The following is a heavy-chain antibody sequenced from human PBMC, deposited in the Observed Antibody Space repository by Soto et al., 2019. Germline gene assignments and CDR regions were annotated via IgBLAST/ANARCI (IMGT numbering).Heavy chain of an antibody. D-gene: IGHD5-18*01. J-gene: IGHJ6*02. V-gene: IGHV3-30-3*01. CDR3: ARSQLWAYYGMDV. CDR2: ISYDGSNK. CDR1: GFTFSSYA. Sequence: QVQLVESGGGVVQPGRSLRLSCAASGFTFSSYAMHWVRQDPGKGLEWVAVISYDGSNKYYADSVKGRFTISRDNSKNTLYLQMNSLRAEDTAVYYCARSQLWAYYGMDVWGQGTTVTVSS.